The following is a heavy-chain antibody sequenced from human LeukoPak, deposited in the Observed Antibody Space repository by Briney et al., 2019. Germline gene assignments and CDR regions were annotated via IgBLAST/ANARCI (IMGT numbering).Heavy chain of an antibody. Sequence: ASVKVSCKASGYTFTSYAISWVRQAPGQGLEWMGWINPNSGDTNYAQKFQGRVTMTRDTSISTAYMELSRLRSDDTAVYYCARDALSTRGWFDPWGQGTLVTVSS. J-gene: IGHJ5*02. CDR2: INPNSGDT. CDR3: ARDALSTRGWFDP. CDR1: GYTFTSYA. D-gene: IGHD5/OR15-5a*01. V-gene: IGHV1-2*02.